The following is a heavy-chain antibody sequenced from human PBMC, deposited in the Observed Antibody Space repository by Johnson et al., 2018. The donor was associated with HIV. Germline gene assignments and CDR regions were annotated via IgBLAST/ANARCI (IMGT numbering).Heavy chain of an antibody. D-gene: IGHD6-13*01. CDR1: GFTVSSNY. CDR3: ARGKGIAEGATDDALDI. J-gene: IGHJ3*02. V-gene: IGHV3-66*01. CDR2: IYSGGST. Sequence: VQLVESGGGLVQPGGSLRLSCAASGFTVSSNYMSWVRQAPGKGLEWVSVIYSGGSTYYADSVKGRFTISRDTSKNTRYLQMNSLRAEDTAVYYCARGKGIAEGATDDALDIWGQGTMVTVSS.